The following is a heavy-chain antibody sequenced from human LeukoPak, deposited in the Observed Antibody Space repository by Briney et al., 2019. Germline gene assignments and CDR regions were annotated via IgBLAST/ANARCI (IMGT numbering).Heavy chain of an antibody. V-gene: IGHV3-74*01. Sequence: GGSLRLSCAASGFTFSSYWMHWVRQAPGKGLVWVSRINSDGSGTTYADSVKGRFTISRDNAKNSLYLQMNSLRAEDTAVYYCARGVSIGGSSWYEKSSFDYWGQGTLVTVSS. CDR1: GFTFSSYW. J-gene: IGHJ4*02. D-gene: IGHD6-13*01. CDR3: ARGVSIGGSSWYEKSSFDY. CDR2: INSDGSGT.